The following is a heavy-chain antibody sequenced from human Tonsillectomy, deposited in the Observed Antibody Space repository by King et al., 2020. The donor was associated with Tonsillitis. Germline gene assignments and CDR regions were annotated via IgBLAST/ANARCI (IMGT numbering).Heavy chain of an antibody. D-gene: IGHD1-26*01. CDR2: MYSSGTI. V-gene: IGHV4-39*01. J-gene: IGHJ4*02. Sequence: QLQESGPGVVKPSETLSLTSTVSGGSISSGDHFWAWIRQPPGKGLEWIGYMYSSGTIFHNPSLKSRITISGGTSENRFSLKLSSVTAADTAVYFCARYVSGSFDYWGQGALVTVSS. CDR1: GGSISSGDHF. CDR3: ARYVSGSFDY.